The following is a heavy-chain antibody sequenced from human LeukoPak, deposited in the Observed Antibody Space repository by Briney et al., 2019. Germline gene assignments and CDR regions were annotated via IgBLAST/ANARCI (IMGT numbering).Heavy chain of an antibody. D-gene: IGHD3-10*01. J-gene: IGHJ2*01. Sequence: PGGSLRLSCAASGFTFSDYYMSWIRQAPGKGLEWVSYISSSGSTIYYADSVKGRFTISRDNAKNSLYLQMNSLRAEDTAVYYCARRFYKAPDWYLDLWGRGTLVTVSS. CDR1: GFTFSDYY. V-gene: IGHV3-11*01. CDR2: ISSSGSTI. CDR3: ARRFYKAPDWYLDL.